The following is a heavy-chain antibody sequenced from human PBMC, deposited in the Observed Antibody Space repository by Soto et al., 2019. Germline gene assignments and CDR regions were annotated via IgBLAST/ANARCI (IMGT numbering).Heavy chain of an antibody. J-gene: IGHJ5*02. D-gene: IGHD6-13*01. CDR2: IYCSGST. CDR1: GGSISSYC. Sequence: CETLCLTCSVAGGSISSYCWSWIRQPPGKGLEWIGYIYCSGSTNYNPPLKSRVTISVDTSKNQFSLKLSSVTAADTAVYYCARASRAAPTEFDPWGQGTLVTVSS. CDR3: ARASRAAPTEFDP. V-gene: IGHV4-59*01.